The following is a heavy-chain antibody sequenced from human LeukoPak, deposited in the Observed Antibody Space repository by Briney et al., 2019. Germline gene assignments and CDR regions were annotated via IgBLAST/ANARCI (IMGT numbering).Heavy chain of an antibody. Sequence: PGGFLRPSGGVSGFTFRSSAMSWVRQPPGKGLEWVSAFSRSGGSTYYADSVKGRFTISRDNSKNTLYLQMNSLRAEDTAVYYCAKDWVYSSGWAPYDAFDIWGQGTMVTVSS. V-gene: IGHV3-23*01. D-gene: IGHD6-19*01. CDR1: GFTFRSSA. J-gene: IGHJ3*02. CDR2: FSRSGGST. CDR3: AKDWVYSSGWAPYDAFDI.